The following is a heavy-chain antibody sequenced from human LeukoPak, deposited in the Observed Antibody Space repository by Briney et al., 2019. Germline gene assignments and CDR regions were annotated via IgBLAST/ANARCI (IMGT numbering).Heavy chain of an antibody. CDR1: GFTFSDYY. V-gene: IGHV3-11*01. Sequence: PGGSLRLSCAASGFTFSDYYMSWIRQAPGKGLEWVSYISSSGSTIYYADSVKGRFTISRDNAKNSLYLQMNSLRAEDTAVYYCARDKDYPRTHFDYWGQGTLVTVSS. J-gene: IGHJ4*02. D-gene: IGHD4-11*01. CDR2: ISSSGSTI. CDR3: ARDKDYPRTHFDY.